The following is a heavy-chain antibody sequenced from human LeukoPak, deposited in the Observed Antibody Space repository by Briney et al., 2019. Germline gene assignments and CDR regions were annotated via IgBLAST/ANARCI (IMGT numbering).Heavy chain of an antibody. D-gene: IGHD5-24*01. CDR2: IKQDGSKK. Sequence: GWSLRLSCVASGFPFSSYWMTWVRQAPGKGLEWVANIKQDGSKKSYVDSVKGRFTISRDNAKNSLYLQVNSLRAEDTAIYYCTRVGYIDEGIDYWGQGTLVTVSS. J-gene: IGHJ4*02. V-gene: IGHV3-7*04. CDR1: GFPFSSYW. CDR3: TRVGYIDEGIDY.